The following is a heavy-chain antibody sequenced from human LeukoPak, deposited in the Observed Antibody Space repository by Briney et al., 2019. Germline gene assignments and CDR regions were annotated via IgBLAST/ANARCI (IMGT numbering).Heavy chain of an antibody. CDR1: GGSISSSSYY. J-gene: IGHJ5*02. D-gene: IGHD5-18*01. CDR2: IYHSGST. V-gene: IGHV4-39*03. Sequence: SETLSLTCTVSGGSISSSSYYWGWIRQPPGKGLEWIGSIYHSGSTYYNPSLKSRVTISVDTSKNQFSLKLSSVTAADTAVYYCGRGYSYGYWFDPWGQGTLVTVSS. CDR3: GRGYSYGYWFDP.